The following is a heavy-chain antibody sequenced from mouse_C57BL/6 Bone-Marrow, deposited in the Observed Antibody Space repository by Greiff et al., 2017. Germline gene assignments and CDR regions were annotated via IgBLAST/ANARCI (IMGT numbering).Heavy chain of an antibody. CDR3: ATSSTVVSFDY. J-gene: IGHJ2*01. D-gene: IGHD1-1*01. V-gene: IGHV1-4*01. Sequence: QVQLQQSGAELARPGASVKMSCKASGYTFTSYTMHWVKQRPGQGLEWIGYINPSSGYTKYNQKFKDKATLTADKSSSTAYMQLSRLTSEDSAVYYCATSSTVVSFDYWGQGTTLTVSS. CDR2: INPSSGYT. CDR1: GYTFTSYT.